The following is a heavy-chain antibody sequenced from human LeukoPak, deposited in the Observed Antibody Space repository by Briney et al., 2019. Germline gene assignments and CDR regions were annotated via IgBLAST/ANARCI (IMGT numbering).Heavy chain of an antibody. D-gene: IGHD3-16*01. CDR1: GFTFSSYA. V-gene: IGHV3-23*01. Sequence: GGSLRLSCAASGFTFSSYAMSWVRQAPGEGLEWVSAISGSGGSTYYADSVKGRFTISRDNSKNTLYLQMNSLRAEDTAVYYCAKAGGLSDDWYFDLWGRGTLVTVSS. J-gene: IGHJ2*01. CDR2: ISGSGGST. CDR3: AKAGGLSDDWYFDL.